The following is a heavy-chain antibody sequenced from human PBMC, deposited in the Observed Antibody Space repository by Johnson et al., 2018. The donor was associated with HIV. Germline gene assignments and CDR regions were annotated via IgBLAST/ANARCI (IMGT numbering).Heavy chain of an antibody. CDR2: LTWNGGST. CDR1: GFTFHVYV. V-gene: IGHV3-20*04. J-gene: IGHJ3*02. CDR3: AGDMRLRKAFDI. D-gene: IGHD3-16*01. Sequence: MLLVESGGGVVRPGGSLRLSCAASGFTFHVYVMSWVRQAPGKGLEGVSGLTWNGGSTGYADSVKGRFTISRDNAKNSLYLQMNSLIADDTAVYYCAGDMRLRKAFDIWVQWTMVTVVS.